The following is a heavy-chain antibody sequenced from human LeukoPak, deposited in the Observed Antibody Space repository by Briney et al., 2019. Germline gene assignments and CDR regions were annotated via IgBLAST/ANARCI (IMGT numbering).Heavy chain of an antibody. V-gene: IGHV1-2*02. CDR1: GYTFTGYY. D-gene: IGHD3-22*01. CDR2: INPNSGGT. Sequence: ASVKVSCKASGYTFTGYYMHWVRQAPGQGLEWMGWINPNSGGTNYAQKFQDRVTMTRDTSISTAYMELSRLRSDDTAVYYCARSGYDSSGYYPMDFDYWGQGTLVTVSS. J-gene: IGHJ4*02. CDR3: ARSGYDSSGYYPMDFDY.